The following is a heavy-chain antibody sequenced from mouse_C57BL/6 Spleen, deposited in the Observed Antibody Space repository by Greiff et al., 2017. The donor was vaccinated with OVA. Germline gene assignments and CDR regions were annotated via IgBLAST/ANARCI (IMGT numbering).Heavy chain of an antibody. CDR1: GYAFSSSW. CDR3: ARGDYGDYAMDY. CDR2: IYPGDGDT. V-gene: IGHV1-82*01. J-gene: IGHJ4*01. D-gene: IGHD1-1*02. Sequence: QVQLQQSGPELVKPGASMKISCKASGYAFSSSWMNWVKQRPGKGLEWIGRIYPGDGDTNYNGKFKGKATLTADNSSSTAYMQLSSLTSEDSAVYFCARGDYGDYAMDYWGQGTSVTVSS.